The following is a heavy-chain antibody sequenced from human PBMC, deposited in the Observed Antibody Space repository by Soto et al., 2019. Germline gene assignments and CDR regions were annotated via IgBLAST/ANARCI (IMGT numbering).Heavy chain of an antibody. D-gene: IGHD1-26*01. CDR3: ASATPNSGSYYYYYYGMDV. CDR1: GYSFTSYW. Sequence: GESLKISCKGSGYSFTSYWISWVRQMPGKGLEWMGRIDPSDSYTNYSPSFQGHVTISADKSISTAYLQWSSLKASDTAMYYCASATPNSGSYYYYYYGMDVWGQGTTVTVSS. J-gene: IGHJ6*02. V-gene: IGHV5-10-1*01. CDR2: IDPSDSYT.